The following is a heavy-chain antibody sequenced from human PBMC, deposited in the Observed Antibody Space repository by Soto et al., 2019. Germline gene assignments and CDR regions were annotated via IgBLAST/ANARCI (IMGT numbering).Heavy chain of an antibody. D-gene: IGHD2-21*02. V-gene: IGHV3-33*01. J-gene: IGHJ4*02. Sequence: QVQLVESGGGVVQPGRSLRLSCAASGFTFSNYGMHWVRQAPGKGLEWVAVIVKDGSLQHYGDAVKGRFTISRDNSKKMLFLKMESLRAEDTAVYYCARDDDFPDHGLDDWGQGILVTVSS. CDR3: ARDDDFPDHGLDD. CDR2: IVKDGSLQ. CDR1: GFTFSNYG.